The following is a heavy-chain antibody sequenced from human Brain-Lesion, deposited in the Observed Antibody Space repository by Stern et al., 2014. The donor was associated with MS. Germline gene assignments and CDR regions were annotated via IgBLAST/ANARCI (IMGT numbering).Heavy chain of an antibody. D-gene: IGHD6-13*01. CDR2: SDHSGST. V-gene: IGHV4-4*02. CDR3: ARFPASRPHVFDS. Sequence: VQLVESGPGLVKPSGTLSLTCAVSGGSISSSNWWSWVRQSPGKGLEWIGESDHSGSTIYNPSHKGGVPLSVEKPKTRFPLTRGSGTAADPAVYFCARFPASRPHVFDSWGQGTLVTVSS. J-gene: IGHJ4*02. CDR1: GGSISSSNW.